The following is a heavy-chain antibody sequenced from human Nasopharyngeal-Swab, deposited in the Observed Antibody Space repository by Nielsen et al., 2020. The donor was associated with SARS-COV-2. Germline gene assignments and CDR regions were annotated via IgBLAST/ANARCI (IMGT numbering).Heavy chain of an antibody. Sequence: SETLSLTCTVSGGSISSGGYYWSWIRQHPGKGLAWIGYIYYSGSTYYNPSLKSRVTISVDTSKNQFSLKLSSVTAADTAVYYCARERGGVLVYYYYYMDVWGKGTTVTVSS. CDR2: IYYSGST. CDR3: ARERGGVLVYYYYYMDV. CDR1: GGSISSGGYY. V-gene: IGHV4-31*03. J-gene: IGHJ6*03. D-gene: IGHD3-3*02.